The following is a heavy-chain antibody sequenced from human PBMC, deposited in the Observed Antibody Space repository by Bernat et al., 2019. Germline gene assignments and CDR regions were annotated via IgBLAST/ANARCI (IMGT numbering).Heavy chain of an antibody. J-gene: IGHJ3*02. Sequence: QVQLQESGPGLVKPSETLSLTCTVSGGSISSYYWSWIRQPPGKGLEWIGYIYYSGSTNYNPSLKSRVTISVDTSKNQFSLKLSSVTAADTAVYYCARSCSGGSCYSDYAFDIWGQGTMVTVSS. D-gene: IGHD2-15*01. CDR3: ARSCSGGSCYSDYAFDI. V-gene: IGHV4-59*01. CDR2: IYYSGST. CDR1: GGSISSYY.